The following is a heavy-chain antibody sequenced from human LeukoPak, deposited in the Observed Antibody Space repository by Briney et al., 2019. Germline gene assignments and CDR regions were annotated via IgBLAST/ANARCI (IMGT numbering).Heavy chain of an antibody. D-gene: IGHD5-24*01. CDR2: ISGYNGNT. Sequence: ASVKVSCKASGYTFTNYGISWVRQAPGQGLEWMGWISGYNGNTNHAQKFQGRVTMTTDTSTSTAYIEPRSLRSDDTAVYYCARDQGQRRDVYNFWWEDWGQGTLVTVS. V-gene: IGHV1-18*01. CDR3: ARDQGQRRDVYNFWWED. CDR1: GYTFTNYG. J-gene: IGHJ4*02.